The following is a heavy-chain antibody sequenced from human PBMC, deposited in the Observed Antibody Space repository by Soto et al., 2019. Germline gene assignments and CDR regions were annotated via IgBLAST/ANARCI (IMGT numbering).Heavy chain of an antibody. CDR1: GASISNSDYY. CDR3: ARHQYGYGLDV. D-gene: IGHD3-10*01. J-gene: IGHJ6*02. CDR2: IFYNGNT. V-gene: IGHV4-39*01. Sequence: QLQLQEPGPGLLKPSETLSLTCTVSGASISNSDYYWGWIRQPPGKGLEWIGSIFYNGNTYYSPSLKRRLTISRDTSKSQFSLKLSSVTAADTAVYFCARHQYGYGLDVWGQGTTVTVSS.